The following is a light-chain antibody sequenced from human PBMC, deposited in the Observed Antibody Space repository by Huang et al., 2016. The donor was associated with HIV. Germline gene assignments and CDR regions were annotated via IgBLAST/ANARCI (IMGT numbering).Light chain of an antibody. J-gene: IGKJ3*01. CDR3: QQYYSTPPVT. Sequence: DIVMTQSPDSLAVSLGERATINCKSSKSVLYSYNNKNDLAWYQQKPGQPPKRLIYWASTRESGVPYRFSGSGSGTDFTLTISILQAEDLSVYYCQQYYSTPPVTFGPGTKVDIK. CDR1: KSVLYSYNNKND. V-gene: IGKV4-1*01. CDR2: WAS.